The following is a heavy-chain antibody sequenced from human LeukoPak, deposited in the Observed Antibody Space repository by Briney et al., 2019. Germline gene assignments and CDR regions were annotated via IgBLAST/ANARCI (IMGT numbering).Heavy chain of an antibody. J-gene: IGHJ3*02. V-gene: IGHV4-59*01. CDR2: IYYSGST. Sequence: SETLSLTCTVSGGSISSYYWSWIRQPPGKGLEWIGYIYYSGSTNYNPSLKSRVTISVDTSKNQFSLKLSSVTAEDTAVYYCARATSYGYADAFDIWGQGTMVTVSS. CDR3: ARATSYGYADAFDI. D-gene: IGHD5-18*01. CDR1: GGSISSYY.